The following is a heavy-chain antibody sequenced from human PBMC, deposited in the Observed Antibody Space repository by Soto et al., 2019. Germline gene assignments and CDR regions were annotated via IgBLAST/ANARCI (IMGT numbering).Heavy chain of an antibody. CDR3: ATDLYYYETTGFYFFLPLDY. Sequence: LSLTCAVSGGSISSTTYYWGWIRQPPGKGLEWIGTISYSGATYYNPSLKSRVTISVDTSNNQLFLKLTSVTAADTAVYYCATDLYYYETTGFYFFLPLDYWGQGALVTVSS. CDR1: GGSISSTTYY. V-gene: IGHV4-39*01. CDR2: ISYSGAT. D-gene: IGHD3-22*01. J-gene: IGHJ4*02.